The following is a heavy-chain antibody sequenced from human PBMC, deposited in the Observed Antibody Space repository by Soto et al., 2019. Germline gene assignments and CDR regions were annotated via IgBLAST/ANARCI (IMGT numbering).Heavy chain of an antibody. D-gene: IGHD3-16*01. CDR1: GFTFSSYG. CDR3: AKGRGRYHVFGYYYYGMDV. J-gene: IGHJ6*02. Sequence: QVQLVESGGGVVQPGRSLRLSCAASGFTFSSYGMHWVRQAPGKGLEWVAVISYDGSNKYYADSVKGRFTISRDNSKNTLYLQMNSLRAEDTAVYYCAKGRGRYHVFGYYYYGMDVWGQGTTVTVSS. CDR2: ISYDGSNK. V-gene: IGHV3-30*18.